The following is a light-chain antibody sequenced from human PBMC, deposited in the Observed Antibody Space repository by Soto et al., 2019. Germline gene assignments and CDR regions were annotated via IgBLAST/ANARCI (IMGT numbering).Light chain of an antibody. Sequence: QSVLTQPASVSGSPGQSIAISCTGTSSDVGGYNYVSWYQQHPGKAPKLIIYDVTNRPSGVSDRFSGSKSGNTASLTISGLRAEDEADYYCSSYTSSSTLFGGGTKLTVL. CDR2: DVT. J-gene: IGLJ2*01. CDR1: SSDVGGYNY. V-gene: IGLV2-14*03. CDR3: SSYTSSSTL.